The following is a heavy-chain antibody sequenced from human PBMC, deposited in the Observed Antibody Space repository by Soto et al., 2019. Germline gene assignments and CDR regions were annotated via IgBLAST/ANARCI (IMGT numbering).Heavy chain of an antibody. D-gene: IGHD1-26*01. CDR1: GFTFSSYA. J-gene: IGHJ4*02. V-gene: IGHV3-30-3*01. CDR3: ERDLAHVGATYLGY. Sequence: ESGGGVVQPGRSLRLSCAASGFTFSSYAMHWVRQAPGKGLEWVAVISYDGSNKYYADSVKGRFTISRDNSKNTLYLQMNSLRAEDTAVYYCERDLAHVGATYLGYWGQGTLVTVSS. CDR2: ISYDGSNK.